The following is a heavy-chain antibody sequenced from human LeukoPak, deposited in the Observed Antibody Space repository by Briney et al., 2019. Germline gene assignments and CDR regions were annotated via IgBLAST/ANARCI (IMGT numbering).Heavy chain of an antibody. V-gene: IGHV4-34*01. Sequence: SETLSLTCAVYGGSFSGYYWSWIRQPPGKGLEWMGEINLSGSTNYNPSLKSRVTISVATSRTKFSLQLSSVTAADTAVYSCASRKLRAVAGAESDYWGQGTLVTVSS. CDR1: GGSFSGYY. D-gene: IGHD6-19*01. J-gene: IGHJ4*02. CDR2: INLSGST. CDR3: ASRKLRAVAGAESDY.